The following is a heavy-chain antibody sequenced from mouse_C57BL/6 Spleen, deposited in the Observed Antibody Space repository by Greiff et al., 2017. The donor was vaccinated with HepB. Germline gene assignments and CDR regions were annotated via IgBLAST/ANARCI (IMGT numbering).Heavy chain of an antibody. J-gene: IGHJ4*01. CDR2: ISDGGSYT. CDR1: GFTFSSYA. CDR3: ARDRDYILYYAMDY. Sequence: EVKLVESGGGLVKPGGSLKLSCAASGFTFSSYAMSWVRQTPEKRLEWVATISDGGSYTYYPDNVKGRFTISRDNAKNNLYLQMSHLKSEDTAMYYCARDRDYILYYAMDYWGQGTSVTVSS. D-gene: IGHD2-12*01. V-gene: IGHV5-4*01.